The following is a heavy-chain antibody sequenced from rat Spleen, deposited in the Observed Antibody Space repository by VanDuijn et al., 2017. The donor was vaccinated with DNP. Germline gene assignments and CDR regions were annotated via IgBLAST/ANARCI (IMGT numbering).Heavy chain of an antibody. CDR3: ARHVLPLRVWDY. Sequence: EVQLVESGGGVVQPGRSLKLSCAASGFTFSDYYMAWVRQAPTKGLEWVAYITYDGGRTYYGDSVKGRFTISRDNAKSTLFLQMNSLRSEDMATYYCARHVLPLRVWDYWGQGVTVTVSS. V-gene: IGHV5-22*01. J-gene: IGHJ2*01. CDR1: GFTFSDYY. D-gene: IGHD1-4*01. CDR2: ITYDGGRT.